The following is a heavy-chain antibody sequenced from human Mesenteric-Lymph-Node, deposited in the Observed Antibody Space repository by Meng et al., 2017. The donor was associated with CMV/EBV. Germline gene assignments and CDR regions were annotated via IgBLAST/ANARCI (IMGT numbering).Heavy chain of an antibody. V-gene: IGHV3-20*04. D-gene: IGHD6-19*01. CDR3: ARATGYTSGWWWGYFDY. Sequence: GGSLRLSCAASGFTFDDYGMSWVRQVPGKGLEWVSGINWNGGSAAYADSVKGRFTISRDNAKNSLFLQMNSLRAEDAALYYCARATGYTSGWWWGYFDYWGQGTVVTVSS. J-gene: IGHJ4*02. CDR2: INWNGGSA. CDR1: GFTFDDYG.